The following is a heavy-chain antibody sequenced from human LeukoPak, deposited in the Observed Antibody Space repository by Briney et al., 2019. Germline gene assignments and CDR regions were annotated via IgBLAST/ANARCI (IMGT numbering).Heavy chain of an antibody. Sequence: ASVKVSCKASGYTFTGYYMHWVRQAPGQGLEWMGWINPNSGGTNYAQKFQGRVTMTRDTSISTAYMELSRLRSDDTAVYYCARDSGTMSSSWQCDYWGQGTLVTVSS. CDR2: INPNSGGT. V-gene: IGHV1-2*02. CDR3: ARDSGTMSSSWQCDY. CDR1: GYTFTGYY. J-gene: IGHJ4*02. D-gene: IGHD6-13*01.